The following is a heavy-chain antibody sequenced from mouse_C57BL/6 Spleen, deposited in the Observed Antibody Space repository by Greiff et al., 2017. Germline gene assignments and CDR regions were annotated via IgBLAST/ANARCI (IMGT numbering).Heavy chain of an antibody. J-gene: IGHJ3*01. CDR2: LDPEDGDT. D-gene: IGHD2-3*01. Sequence: EVQLQQSGAELVRPGASVKLSCTASGFNIKDYYMHWVKQRPEQGLEWIGRLDPEDGDTEYAPKFQGKATMTADTSSNTAYLQLSSLTSEYTAVYYFTDYDGYYERFAYWGQGTLVTVSA. V-gene: IGHV14-1*01. CDR3: TDYDGYYERFAY. CDR1: GFNIKDYY.